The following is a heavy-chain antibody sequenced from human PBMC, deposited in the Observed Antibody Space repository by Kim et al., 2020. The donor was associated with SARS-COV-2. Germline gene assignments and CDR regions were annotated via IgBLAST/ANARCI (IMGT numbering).Heavy chain of an antibody. Sequence: GGSLRLSCVASGFTFTSRHMSWVRQSPVKGLEWVASINNGGNTYYANSVKGRFTISRDITKDTLYLQMNSLRADDTALYYCAKHHPSHGWPAFYSCGQGT. J-gene: IGHJ4*02. CDR2: INNGGNT. D-gene: IGHD6-19*01. V-gene: IGHV3-23*01. CDR3: AKHHPSHGWPAFYS. CDR1: GFTFTSRH.